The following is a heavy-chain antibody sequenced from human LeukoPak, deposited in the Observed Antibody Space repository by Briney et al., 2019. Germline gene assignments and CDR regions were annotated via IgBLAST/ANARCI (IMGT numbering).Heavy chain of an antibody. J-gene: IGHJ4*02. D-gene: IGHD6-6*01. CDR1: GFSFSGHW. CDR2: ISPTGSTT. Sequence: GGSLRLSCTASGFSFSGHWMHWACQLPGKGLVWVSRISPTGSTTSYADSVKGRFTVSRDNAKNTLYLQVNNLRAEDTAVYYCARGPNSNWSGLDFWGQGTLLTVSS. CDR3: ARGPNSNWSGLDF. V-gene: IGHV3-74*01.